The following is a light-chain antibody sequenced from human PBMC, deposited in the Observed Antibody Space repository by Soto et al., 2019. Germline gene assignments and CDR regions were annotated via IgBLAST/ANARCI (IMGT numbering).Light chain of an antibody. J-gene: IGKJ5*01. CDR3: QQLNAYPLP. V-gene: IGKV1-9*01. CDR1: QGISSY. CDR2: GAS. Sequence: DIQLTQSPSFLSASVGDRVNITCRASQGISSYLAWFQQKPGRAPNLLIYGASTLQSGVPSRFSGSGSGTDFTLTISNLQPEDFATYYCQQLNAYPLPFGQGTRLEIK.